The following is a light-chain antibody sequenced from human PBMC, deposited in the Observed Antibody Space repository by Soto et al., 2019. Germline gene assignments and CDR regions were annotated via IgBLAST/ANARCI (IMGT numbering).Light chain of an antibody. CDR2: AAS. CDR3: QQTYSVPGS. V-gene: IGKV1-39*01. CDR1: QNIDTY. J-gene: IGKJ4*01. Sequence: DIQMTQSPSSLSASVGDRLTITCRASQNIDTYLNWYQQKPGKAPKLLIFAASNLQSGVPSRFRGSGYETDFTVTISSLQPDDCATYYCQQTYSVPGSFGGGTKVDIQ.